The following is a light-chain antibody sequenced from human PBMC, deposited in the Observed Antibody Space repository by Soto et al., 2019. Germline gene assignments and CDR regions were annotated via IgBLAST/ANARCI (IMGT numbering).Light chain of an antibody. CDR2: EVS. V-gene: IGLV2-14*01. CDR1: RSDVGGYNY. CDR3: RSYTRFRTRYV. J-gene: IGLJ1*01. Sequence: QSALTQPATVSGSPGQSITISCTGIRSDVGGYNYVSWYQQHPGKAPKLMISEVSNRPSGVSNRFSGSKSGNTASLTISGIQAEDEADYYCRSYTRFRTRYVFGTGTKVTV.